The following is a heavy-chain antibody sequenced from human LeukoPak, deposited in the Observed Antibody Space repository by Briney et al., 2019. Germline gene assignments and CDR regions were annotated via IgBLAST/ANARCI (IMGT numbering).Heavy chain of an antibody. CDR2: INWDGGST. D-gene: IGHD6-19*01. Sequence: GGSLRLSCAASGFTFDDYGMSWVRQAPGKGLEWVSGINWDGGSTGYADSVKGRFTISRDNAKNSLYLQMNSLRAEDTALYYCAKPAISSRGWYYDYWGQGTLVTVSS. V-gene: IGHV3-20*04. J-gene: IGHJ4*02. CDR3: AKPAISSRGWYYDY. CDR1: GFTFDDYG.